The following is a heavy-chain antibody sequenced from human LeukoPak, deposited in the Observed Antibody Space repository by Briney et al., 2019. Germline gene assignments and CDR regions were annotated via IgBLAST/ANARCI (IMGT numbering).Heavy chain of an antibody. CDR3: ARKTEKQWHY. CDR1: GYPISMGYF. D-gene: IGHD6-19*01. CDR2: IFHTGYT. Sequence: SETLSLTCTVSGYPISMGYFWGWIRQPPGKGLEWIGSIFHTGYTFYDPSFKRRLTISVDTSKNQSSLRLSSVTAADTAVYYCARKTEKQWHYWGHGTMVTVSS. V-gene: IGHV4-38-2*02. J-gene: IGHJ3*01.